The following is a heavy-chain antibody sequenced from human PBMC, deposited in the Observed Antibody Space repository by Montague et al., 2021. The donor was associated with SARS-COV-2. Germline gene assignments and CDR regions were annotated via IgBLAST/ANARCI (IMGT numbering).Heavy chain of an antibody. V-gene: IGHV3-7*01. D-gene: IGHD6-19*01. CDR2: LKQDGSET. Sequence: SLRLSCSASGFSFNDYWLSWVRQAPGKGLEWVANLKQDGSETNHXDSVRGRFTVSRDNARNSLFLQMDSLSTEDTAVYYCAKGYTGDWDHYLDYWGQGTLVTVSS. CDR1: GFSFNDYW. CDR3: AKGYTGDWDHYLDY. J-gene: IGHJ4*02.